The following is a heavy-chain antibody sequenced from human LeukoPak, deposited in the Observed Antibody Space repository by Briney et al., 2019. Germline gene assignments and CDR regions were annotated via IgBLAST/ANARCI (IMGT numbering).Heavy chain of an antibody. CDR1: GFTFSSYS. V-gene: IGHV3-21*01. CDR3: ASSIADYDFWSGYSSY. D-gene: IGHD3-3*01. CDR2: ISSSSYI. J-gene: IGHJ4*02. Sequence: PGGSLRLSCAASGFTFSSYSMNWVRQAPGKGLEWVSSISSSSYIYYADSVKGRFAISRDNAKNSLYLQMNSLRAEDTAVYYCASSIADYDFWSGYSSYWGQGTLVTVSS.